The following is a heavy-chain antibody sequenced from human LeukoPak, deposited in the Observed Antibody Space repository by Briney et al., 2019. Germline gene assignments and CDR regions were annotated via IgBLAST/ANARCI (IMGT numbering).Heavy chain of an antibody. V-gene: IGHV4-30-4*01. CDR1: GGSISSGDYY. Sequence: SGTLSLTCTVSGGSISSGDYYWGWIRQPPGKGLEWIGYIYYSGSTYYNPSLKSRVTISVDTSKNQFSLKLTSVTAADTAVYYCTRDTGYAGKDWGQGTLVTVSS. D-gene: IGHD5-12*01. CDR3: TRDTGYAGKD. CDR2: IYYSGST. J-gene: IGHJ4*02.